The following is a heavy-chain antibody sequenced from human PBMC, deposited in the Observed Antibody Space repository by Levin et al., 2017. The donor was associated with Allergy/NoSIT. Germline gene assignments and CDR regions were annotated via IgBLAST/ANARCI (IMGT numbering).Heavy chain of an antibody. CDR2: ISSSSSYI. Sequence: SGGSLRLSCAASGFTFSSYSMNWVRQAPGKGLEWVSSISSSSSYIYYADSVKGRFTISRDNAKNSLYLQMNSLRAEDTAVYYCATDLIVVVPAATVDYWAREPWSPSPQ. V-gene: IGHV3-21*01. CDR1: GFTFSSYS. CDR3: ATDLIVVVPAATVDY. D-gene: IGHD2-2*01. J-gene: IGHJ4*02.